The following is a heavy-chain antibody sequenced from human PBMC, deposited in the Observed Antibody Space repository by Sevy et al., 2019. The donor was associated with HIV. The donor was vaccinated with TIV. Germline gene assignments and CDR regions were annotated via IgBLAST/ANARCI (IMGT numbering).Heavy chain of an antibody. D-gene: IGHD3-10*01. Sequence: SETLSLTCTVSGGSISSRSSYCGWIRQPPGKGLEWIGSIYYSGSTYSNPSLKSRLTMSVDTSKNQFSLKLSSVTAADTAVYYCASTRDYYGSGSSFSHWFDPWGQGILVTVSS. CDR1: GGSISSRSSY. J-gene: IGHJ5*02. CDR3: ASTRDYYGSGSSFSHWFDP. CDR2: IYYSGST. V-gene: IGHV4-39*01.